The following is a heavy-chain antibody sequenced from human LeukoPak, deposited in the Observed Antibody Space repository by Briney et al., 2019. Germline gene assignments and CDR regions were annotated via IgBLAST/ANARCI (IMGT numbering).Heavy chain of an antibody. J-gene: IGHJ4*02. CDR3: ARELRYDSSIYYFDY. V-gene: IGHV4-59*01. CDR2: IYYSGST. Sequence: SETPSLTCTVSGGSISSYYWSWIRQPPGKGLEWIGYIYYSGSTNYNPSLKSRVTISVDTSKNQFSLKLSSVTAADTAVYYCARELRYDSSIYYFDYWGQGTLVTVSS. CDR1: GGSISSYY. D-gene: IGHD3-22*01.